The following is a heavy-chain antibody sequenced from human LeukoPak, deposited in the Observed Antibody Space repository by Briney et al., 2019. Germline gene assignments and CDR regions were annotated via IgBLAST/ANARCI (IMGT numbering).Heavy chain of an antibody. D-gene: IGHD3-10*01. CDR2: ISGGGDGT. V-gene: IGHV3-23*01. J-gene: IGHJ4*02. Sequence: GGSLRLSCAASGFTFSTYAMTWVRQAPGKGLEWVSTISGGGDGTHYADSVKGRFTISRDNSKNTLYLQMSNLRADDTAVYYCAKDLHGSGTYSDYWGQGTLVPVSS. CDR1: GFTFSTYA. CDR3: AKDLHGSGTYSDY.